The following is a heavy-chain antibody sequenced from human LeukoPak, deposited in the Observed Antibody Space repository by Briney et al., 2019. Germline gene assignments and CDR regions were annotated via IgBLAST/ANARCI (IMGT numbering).Heavy chain of an antibody. CDR3: AKDRYSYALGYYFDY. J-gene: IGHJ4*02. CDR2: LSGRGDDP. D-gene: IGHD5-18*01. CDR1: GFTFSNFA. Sequence: GGSLRLSCAASGFTFSNFAMSWVRQAPGKGLEWVSTLSGRGDDPYYADSVKGRFTVSRDNSKNTLYLQMNSLRAEDTAVYYCAKDRYSYALGYYFDYWGQGTLVTVSS. V-gene: IGHV3-23*01.